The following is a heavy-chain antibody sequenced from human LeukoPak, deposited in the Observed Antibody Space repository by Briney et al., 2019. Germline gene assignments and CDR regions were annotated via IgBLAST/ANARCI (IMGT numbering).Heavy chain of an antibody. Sequence: SETLSLTCTVSGGSISSGSYYWSWIRQPARKGLEWIGRIYTSGSTNYNPSLKSRVTISVDTSKNQFSLKLSSVTAADTAVYYCAREKIGGYYYYYYMDVWGKGTTVTVSS. CDR1: GGSISSGSYY. CDR3: AREKIGGYYYYYYMDV. D-gene: IGHD3-22*01. J-gene: IGHJ6*03. V-gene: IGHV4-61*02. CDR2: IYTSGST.